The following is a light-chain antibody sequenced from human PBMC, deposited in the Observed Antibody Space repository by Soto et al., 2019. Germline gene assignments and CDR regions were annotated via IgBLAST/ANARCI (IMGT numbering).Light chain of an antibody. CDR1: QSISTY. Sequence: DIQMTQSPSSLSASVGDRVTITCRASQSISTYLNWYQQKPGKAPKLLIYDASSLQGGVPSRFSGSGSGTTFTLTIRSLQPEDFATYLCLQDKIYPYTFGQGTRLDFK. CDR2: DAS. V-gene: IGKV1-39*01. J-gene: IGKJ2*01. CDR3: LQDKIYPYT.